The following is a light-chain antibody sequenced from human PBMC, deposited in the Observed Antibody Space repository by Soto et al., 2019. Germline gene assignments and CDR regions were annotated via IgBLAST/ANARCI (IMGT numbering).Light chain of an antibody. J-gene: IGKJ2*01. V-gene: IGKV1-39*01. CDR1: QSIKNY. CDR2: GAS. CDR3: QQTYSSPRNT. Sequence: DIQMTQSPSSLSASVGDRVTISCRASQSIKNYLNWYQQKPGKAPEFMIYGASKLESGASSRFSGSGSETDFTLTITSLQPEDFATYYCQQTYSSPRNTFGQGTRVESK.